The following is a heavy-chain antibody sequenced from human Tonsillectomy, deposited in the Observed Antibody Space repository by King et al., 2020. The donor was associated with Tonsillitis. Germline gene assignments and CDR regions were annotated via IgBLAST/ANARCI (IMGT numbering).Heavy chain of an antibody. J-gene: IGHJ3*02. CDR2: IRSSSSYK. CDR3: AKDKGAGHYDSGRGAFDI. V-gene: IGHV3-21*01. Sequence: QLVQSGGGLVKPGGSLRLSCATSGFTFSNYDMNWVRQAPGKGLEWVSSIRSSSSYKYYADSVKGRFTISRDNAKNSLSLQMNSLRAEDTAVYYCAKDKGAGHYDSGRGAFDIWGQGTMVAVSS. D-gene: IGHD3-22*01. CDR1: GFTFSNYD.